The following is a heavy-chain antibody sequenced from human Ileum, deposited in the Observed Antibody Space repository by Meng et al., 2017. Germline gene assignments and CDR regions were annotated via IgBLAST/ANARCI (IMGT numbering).Heavy chain of an antibody. Sequence: QVQLVQSGAGVKKPGASGKVSCKASGYTFTTYGISWVRQAPGQGLEWMGWMNTDKGNTNYAQKFQGRVTMTRDTSTSTAYMELRSLRSDDTAVYYCAREGAYNGGDYWGQGTLVTVSS. CDR3: AREGAYNGGDY. V-gene: IGHV1-18*01. J-gene: IGHJ4*02. D-gene: IGHD1-1*01. CDR2: MNTDKGNT. CDR1: GYTFTTYG.